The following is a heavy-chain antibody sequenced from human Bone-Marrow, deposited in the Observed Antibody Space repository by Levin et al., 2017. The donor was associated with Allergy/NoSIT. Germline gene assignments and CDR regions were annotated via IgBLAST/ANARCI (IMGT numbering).Heavy chain of an antibody. CDR3: AQNGNLDS. CDR2: ITGGGNT. J-gene: IGHJ4*02. CDR1: GFTFSSYA. Sequence: PGGSLRLSCAASGFTFSSYAMSWVRQAPGKGLEIISVITGGGNTYYVDSVRGRFTISRDDPKNTLYLQMNSLRGEDTAIYYCAQNGNLDSWGQGTLVTVSS. D-gene: IGHD1-14*01. V-gene: IGHV3-23*01.